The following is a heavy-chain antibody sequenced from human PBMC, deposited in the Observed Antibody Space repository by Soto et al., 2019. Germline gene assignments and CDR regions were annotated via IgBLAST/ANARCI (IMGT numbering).Heavy chain of an antibody. CDR2: IDPSDSYT. D-gene: IGHD3-3*01. CDR3: ARNFWRNNWFDP. CDR1: RYSFTSYW. V-gene: IGHV5-10-1*01. J-gene: IGHJ5*02. Sequence: GESLKISCKGSRYSFTSYWISWVRQMPGKGLEWMGRIDPSDSYTNYSPSFQGHVTISAEKSISTADLQWSSLKASDTAMYYCARNFWRNNWFDPWGQGTLVTVSS.